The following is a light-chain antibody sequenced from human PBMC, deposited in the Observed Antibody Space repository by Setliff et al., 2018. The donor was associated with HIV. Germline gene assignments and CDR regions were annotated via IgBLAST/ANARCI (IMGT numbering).Light chain of an antibody. CDR3: CSYAGNYVFV. CDR2: EVT. J-gene: IGLJ1*01. Sequence: QSALAQPASVSGSPGQSISISCAGTSTDIGSFDLVSWYQQHPGKAPKLILYEVTRRPSGVSNRFSGSKSGNTASLTISGLQAEDEADYYCCSYAGNYVFVFGGGTKVTVL. CDR1: STDIGSFDL. V-gene: IGLV2-23*02.